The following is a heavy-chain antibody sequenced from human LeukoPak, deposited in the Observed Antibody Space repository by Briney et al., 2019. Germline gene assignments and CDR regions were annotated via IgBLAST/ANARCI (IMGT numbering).Heavy chain of an antibody. D-gene: IGHD3-3*01. V-gene: IGHV3-30-3*01. Sequence: PGRSLRLSCAASGFTFSSYAMHWVRQAPGKGLEWVAVISYDGSNKYYADSVKGRFTISRDNSKNTLYLQMNSLRAEDTAVYYCARVPITNGMDVWGQGTTVAVSS. CDR2: ISYDGSNK. CDR3: ARVPITNGMDV. J-gene: IGHJ6*02. CDR1: GFTFSSYA.